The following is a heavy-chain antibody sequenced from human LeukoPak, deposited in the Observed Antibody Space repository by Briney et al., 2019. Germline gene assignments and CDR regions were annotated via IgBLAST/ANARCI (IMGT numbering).Heavy chain of an antibody. CDR3: AKDITRGYYYDSSGFDY. CDR2: ISWNSGSI. CDR1: GFTFDDYA. V-gene: IGHV3-9*01. J-gene: IGHJ4*02. Sequence: GRSLRLSCAASGFTFDDYAMHWVRQAPGKGLEGVSRISWNSGSIGYADSVKGRFTISRDNAKNSLYLQMNSLRAEDTALYYCAKDITRGYYYDSSGFDYWGQGTLVTVSS. D-gene: IGHD3-22*01.